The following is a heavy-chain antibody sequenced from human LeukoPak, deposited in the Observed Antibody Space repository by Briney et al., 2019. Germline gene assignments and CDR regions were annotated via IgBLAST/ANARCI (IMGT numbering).Heavy chain of an antibody. J-gene: IGHJ4*02. CDR3: AKDALGYCSGGSCYTPDY. CDR2: ISGSGGST. D-gene: IGHD2-15*01. V-gene: IGHV3-23*01. CDR1: EFSFSSYV. Sequence: GGSLRLSCEASEFSFSSYVMNWVRQAPGKGLEWVSAISGSGGSTYYADSVKGRFTISRDNSKNTLYLQMISLRAEDTAVYYCAKDALGYCSGGSCYTPDYWGQGTLVTVSS.